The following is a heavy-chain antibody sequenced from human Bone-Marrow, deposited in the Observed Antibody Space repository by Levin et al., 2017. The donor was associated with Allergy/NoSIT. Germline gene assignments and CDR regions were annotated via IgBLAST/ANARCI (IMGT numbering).Heavy chain of an antibody. CDR2: ISPYNDNT. CDR1: GYTFTRNG. D-gene: IGHD3-16*02. J-gene: IGHJ4*02. V-gene: IGHV1-18*01. CDR3: ATDYVWGTYRHDFGY. Sequence: GESLKISCKASGYTFTRNGISWVRQAPGQGLEWMGWISPYNDNTKYAQKIQGRVTMTTDTSTSTAYMELRSLRSDDTAVYYCATDYVWGTYRHDFGYWGQGTLVTVSS.